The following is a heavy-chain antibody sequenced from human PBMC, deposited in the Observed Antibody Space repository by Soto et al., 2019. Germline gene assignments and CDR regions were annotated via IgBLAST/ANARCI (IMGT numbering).Heavy chain of an antibody. CDR1: GFTFSSYG. CDR2: ISYDGSNK. J-gene: IGHJ6*02. Sequence: QVQLVESRGGVVQPGRSLRLSCAASGFTFSSYGMHWVRQAPGKGLEWVAVISYDGSNKYYADSVKGRFTISRDNSKNTLYLQMNSLRAEDTAVYYCAKDPVVAADYYYYGMDVWGQGTTVIVSS. V-gene: IGHV3-30*18. CDR3: AKDPVVAADYYYYGMDV. D-gene: IGHD2-15*01.